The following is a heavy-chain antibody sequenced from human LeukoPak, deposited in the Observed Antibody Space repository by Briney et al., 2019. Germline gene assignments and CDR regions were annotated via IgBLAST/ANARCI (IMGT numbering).Heavy chain of an antibody. Sequence: GGSLRLSCAASRFTFSTRWMNWVRQAPGKGLEWVAIIKEDGSEELYVDSVKGRFTISRDNAKNSLHLQMNSLRAEDTAVYYCARDRGQGVAVTAIAYHFDYWGQGTLVTVSS. V-gene: IGHV3-7*01. J-gene: IGHJ4*02. CDR3: ARDRGQGVAVTAIAYHFDY. CDR2: IKEDGSEE. CDR1: RFTFSTRW. D-gene: IGHD2-21*02.